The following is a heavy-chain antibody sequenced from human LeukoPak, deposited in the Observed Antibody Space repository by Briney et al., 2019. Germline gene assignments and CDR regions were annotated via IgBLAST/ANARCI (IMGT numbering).Heavy chain of an antibody. Sequence: PSETLSLTCAVYGGSFSGCYWSWIRQPPGKGLEWIGEINHSGSTNYNPSLKSRVTISVDTSKNQFSLKLSSVTAADTAVYYCAREVLGRRPVSKYYYYYYGMDVWGQGTTVTVSS. D-gene: IGHD2-15*01. CDR2: INHSGST. J-gene: IGHJ6*02. CDR1: GGSFSGCY. CDR3: AREVLGRRPVSKYYYYYYGMDV. V-gene: IGHV4-34*01.